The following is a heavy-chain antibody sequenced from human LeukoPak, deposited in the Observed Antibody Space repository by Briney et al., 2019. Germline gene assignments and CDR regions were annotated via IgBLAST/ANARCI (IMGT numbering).Heavy chain of an antibody. CDR3: ARDRGAYCGGDCYLGFDY. V-gene: IGHV3-21*01. Sequence: GGSLRLSCAASGFTFSTYAMHWARQAPGKGLEWVSSIAGSSGYISYADSVKGRFTISRDNAKKSLYLQMTSLTAEDTAVYYCARDRGAYCGGDCYLGFDYWGRGTLVTVSS. J-gene: IGHJ4*01. D-gene: IGHD2-21*02. CDR2: IAGSSGYI. CDR1: GFTFSTYA.